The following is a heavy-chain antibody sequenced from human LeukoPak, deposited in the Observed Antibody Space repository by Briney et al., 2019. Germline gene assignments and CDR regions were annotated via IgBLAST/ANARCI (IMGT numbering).Heavy chain of an antibody. V-gene: IGHV3-72*01. CDR3: ARGPGGYSNSYYYYYMDV. Sequence: PGGSLRLSCAASGFTFSDHYMDWVRQAPGKGLEWVGRTRNKANSYTTEYAASVKGRFTISGDDSKNSLYLQMNSLKTEDTAVYYCARGPGGYSNSYYYYYMDVWGKGTTVTVSS. CDR2: TRNKANSYTT. J-gene: IGHJ6*03. D-gene: IGHD4-11*01. CDR1: GFTFSDHY.